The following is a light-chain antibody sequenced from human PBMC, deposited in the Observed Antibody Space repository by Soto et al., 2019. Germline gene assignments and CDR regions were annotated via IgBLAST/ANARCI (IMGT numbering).Light chain of an antibody. CDR1: QSISTY. CDR3: QQSYSTLLT. Sequence: DIQMTQSPSSLSASVGDRVTITCRASQSISTYLNWYQQKPGKAPKLLIYAASTLHSGVPSRFSGSGSRTDFTLTISTLQPEDFATYYCQQSYSTLLTFGGGTKVEIK. CDR2: AAS. V-gene: IGKV1-39*01. J-gene: IGKJ4*01.